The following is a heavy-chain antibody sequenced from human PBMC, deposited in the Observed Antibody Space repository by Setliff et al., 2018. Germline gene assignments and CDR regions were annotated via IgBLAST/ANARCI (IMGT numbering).Heavy chain of an antibody. CDR2: IYYSGTT. J-gene: IGHJ4*02. CDR1: GGSISSNNYY. V-gene: IGHV4-39*07. Sequence: LPEPLSLTCTVSGGSISSNNYYGGWIRQPPGKGLEWIGSIYYSGTTNYNPLFKSRVTISVDRPKNQFSLKLSSVTAADTGVYYCARDSALHSYHYDSSGYLDYWGQGALVTVSS. D-gene: IGHD3-22*01. CDR3: ARDSALHSYHYDSSGYLDY.